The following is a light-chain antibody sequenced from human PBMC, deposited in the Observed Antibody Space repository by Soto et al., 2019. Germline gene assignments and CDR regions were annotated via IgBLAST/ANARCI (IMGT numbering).Light chain of an antibody. V-gene: IGKV1D-13*01. Sequence: AIQMTQSPSSLSASVGDRVTITCRASQGIRNDLGWYQQKPGKAPKLLIFDASTLQSGVPSRFRGSGSGTDFTLTISSLQPDDFATYYCQQYSDYSGAFGQGTKVDIK. CDR3: QQYSDYSGA. CDR1: QGIRND. J-gene: IGKJ1*01. CDR2: DAS.